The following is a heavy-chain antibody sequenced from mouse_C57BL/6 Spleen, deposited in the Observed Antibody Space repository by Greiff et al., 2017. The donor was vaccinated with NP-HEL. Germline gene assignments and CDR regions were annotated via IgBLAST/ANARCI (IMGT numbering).Heavy chain of an antibody. J-gene: IGHJ2*01. D-gene: IGHD2-5*01. Sequence: VQLQQPGAELVMPGASVKLSCKASGYTFTSYWMHWVKQRPGQGLEWIGEIDPSDSYTNYNQKFKGKSTLTVDKSSSTAYMQLSSLTSEDSAVYYCATYYSNYRGYFDYWGQGTTLTVSS. V-gene: IGHV1-69*01. CDR2: IDPSDSYT. CDR1: GYTFTSYW. CDR3: ATYYSNYRGYFDY.